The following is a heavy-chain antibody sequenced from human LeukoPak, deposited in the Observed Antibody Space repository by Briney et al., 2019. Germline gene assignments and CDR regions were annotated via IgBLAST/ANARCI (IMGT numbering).Heavy chain of an antibody. D-gene: IGHD3-22*01. V-gene: IGHV4-38-2*02. CDR1: GYSISSGYY. CDR3: ARDTVWYDRGGYSSDP. CDR2: IYHSGST. Sequence: SETLSLTCTVSGYSISSGYYWGWIRQPPGKGLEWIGSIYHSGSTYYNPSLKSRVTISVDTSKNQFSLKLSSVTAADTAVYYCARDTVWYDRGGYSSDPWGQGTLVTVSS. J-gene: IGHJ5*02.